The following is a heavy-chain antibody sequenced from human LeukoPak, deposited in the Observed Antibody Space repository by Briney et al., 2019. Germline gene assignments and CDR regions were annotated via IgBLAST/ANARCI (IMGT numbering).Heavy chain of an antibody. Sequence: PGGSLRLSCAGSGFTFSDFWMTWVRQTPGKGLEWVANIKEDGTEKNLVDSVKGRFTISRDNTKNLLFLEMNNLRSDDTAIYYCVRESRPGGAMGLYHNLDYWGQGTLVAVSS. CDR2: IKEDGTEK. V-gene: IGHV3-7*01. J-gene: IGHJ4*02. D-gene: IGHD1-1*01. CDR1: GFTFSDFW. CDR3: VRESRPGGAMGLYHNLDY.